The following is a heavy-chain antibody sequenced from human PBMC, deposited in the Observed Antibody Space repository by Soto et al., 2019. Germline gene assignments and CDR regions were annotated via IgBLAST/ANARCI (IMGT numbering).Heavy chain of an antibody. CDR3: ARVRYSSSLYYFDY. V-gene: IGHV3-48*01. CDR1: GFTFSSYS. Sequence: EVQLVESGGGLVQPGGSLRLSCAASGFTFSSYSMNWVRQAPGKGLEWVSYISSSSTIYYADSVKGRFTISRDNAKNSLYLQMNSLRAEDTAVYYCARVRYSSSLYYFDYWGQGTLVTVSS. CDR2: ISSSSTI. D-gene: IGHD6-13*01. J-gene: IGHJ4*02.